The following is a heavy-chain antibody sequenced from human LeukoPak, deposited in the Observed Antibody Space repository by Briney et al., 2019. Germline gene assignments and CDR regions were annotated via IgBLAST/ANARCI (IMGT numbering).Heavy chain of an antibody. CDR2: INSDGTST. CDR1: GFTFSTSW. D-gene: IGHD1-14*01. J-gene: IGHJ5*02. V-gene: IGHV3-74*01. CDR3: ARGTGRWYNWFDP. Sequence: GGSLRLSCAASGFTFSTSWMHWVRRAPGKGLVWVSRINSDGTSTIYADSVKGRFTISRDDVKNTLYLQMNSLRTEDTAVYYCARGTGRWYNWFDPWGQGTLVTVSS.